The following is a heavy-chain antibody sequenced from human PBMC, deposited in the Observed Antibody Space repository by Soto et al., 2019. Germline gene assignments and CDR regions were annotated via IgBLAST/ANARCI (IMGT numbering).Heavy chain of an antibody. J-gene: IGHJ4*02. CDR3: ARDGVSSTVYTWNYGTNFDH. CDR2: DSYDGNKK. Sequence: LRLTCTASGGSFSSYTKHCCRQVRREGREVVAVDSYDGNKKVYADSVKGRFTISSASSSQTLYRQMNSLRPDDTAMYYCARDGVSSTVYTWNYGTNFDHWGTGALVTASS. V-gene: IGHV3-30*03. D-gene: IGHD1-1*01. CDR1: GGSFSSYT.